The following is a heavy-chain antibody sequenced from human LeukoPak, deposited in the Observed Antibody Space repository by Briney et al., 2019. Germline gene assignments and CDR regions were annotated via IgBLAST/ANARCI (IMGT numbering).Heavy chain of an antibody. CDR1: GFTFSSYA. CDR2: ISGSGGST. J-gene: IGHJ4*02. Sequence: PGGSLRLSCAASGFTFSSYAMSWVRQAPGKGLEWVSAISGSGGSTYYADSVKGRFTISRDNSKNTLYLQMNSLRAEDAAVYYCAKDRGSGWYLSLDYWGQGTLVTVSS. D-gene: IGHD6-19*01. CDR3: AKDRGSGWYLSLDY. V-gene: IGHV3-23*01.